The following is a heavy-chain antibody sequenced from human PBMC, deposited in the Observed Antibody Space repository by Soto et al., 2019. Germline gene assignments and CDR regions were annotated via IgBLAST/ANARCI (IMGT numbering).Heavy chain of an antibody. Sequence: SCAASGLNFEKCSMNWVRQPPGKGPEWLASISPSSTYIRYADSVKGRFTISRDNARNSLSLQMMNLRADDTAIYYCATDTGDIEVVPATTWGQGTLVTVSS. D-gene: IGHD2-15*01. J-gene: IGHJ4*02. CDR1: GLNFEKCS. CDR2: ISPSSTYI. V-gene: IGHV3-21*04. CDR3: ATDTGDIEVVPATT.